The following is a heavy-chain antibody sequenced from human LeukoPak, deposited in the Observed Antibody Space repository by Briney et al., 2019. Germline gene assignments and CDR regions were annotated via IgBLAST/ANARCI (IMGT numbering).Heavy chain of an antibody. CDR1: GGSISSY. Sequence: PSETLSLTCTVSGGSISSYWSWILQPPGKGLEWIGCVYYRGSTNYNPSLKSRLTISVDTSKNQFSLKLNSVTAADTAVYYCASSYIPLDAFDIWGQGTMVTVSS. D-gene: IGHD3-16*01. V-gene: IGHV4-59*01. CDR3: ASSYIPLDAFDI. CDR2: VYYRGST. J-gene: IGHJ3*02.